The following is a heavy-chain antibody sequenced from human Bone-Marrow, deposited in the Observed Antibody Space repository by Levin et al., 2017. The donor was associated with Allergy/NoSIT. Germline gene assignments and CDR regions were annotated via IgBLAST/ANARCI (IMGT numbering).Heavy chain of an antibody. V-gene: IGHV4-39*01. Sequence: SCTVNGGSISSVSFYWGWIRQPPGKGLECIGSIFYNGRTFYNPSLKSRATISVDTSKNQFSLKVKSVTAADTAVYYCARILYSSATDYWGQGTLVSVSS. J-gene: IGHJ4*02. CDR2: IFYNGRT. D-gene: IGHD3-22*01. CDR3: ARILYSSATDY. CDR1: GGSISSVSFY.